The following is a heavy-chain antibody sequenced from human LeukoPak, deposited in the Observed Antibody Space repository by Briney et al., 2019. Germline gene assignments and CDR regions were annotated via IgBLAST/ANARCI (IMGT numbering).Heavy chain of an antibody. CDR2: ISYSGST. Sequence: SETLSLTCTVSGGSITNYCWSWIRQPPGKGLEWIGDISYSGSTNYNPSLKSRVTVSLDMSKNQFSLKLSSVTAADTAVYYCARASYYRYYGMDVWGQGTTVTVSS. CDR1: GGSITNYC. J-gene: IGHJ6*02. CDR3: ARASYYRYYGMDV. V-gene: IGHV4-59*12.